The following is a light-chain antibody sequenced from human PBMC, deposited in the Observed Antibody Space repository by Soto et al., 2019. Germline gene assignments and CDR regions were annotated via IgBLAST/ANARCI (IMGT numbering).Light chain of an antibody. Sequence: DVVMTQSPLSLPVTLGQPASISCRSSHSLVYSDGNTYLNWIQQRPGQSPRPLFYQVTHRGSGVRDTFRGGGSGTDGTLNISGVVAEGIGVDYCMQGAHGRRTCGQGPKVEI. J-gene: IGKJ1*01. CDR2: QVT. CDR1: HSLVYSDGNTY. V-gene: IGKV2-30*01. CDR3: MQGAHGRRT.